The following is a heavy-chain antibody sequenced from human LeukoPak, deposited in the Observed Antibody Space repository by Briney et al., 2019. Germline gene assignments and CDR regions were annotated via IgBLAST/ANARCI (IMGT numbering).Heavy chain of an antibody. V-gene: IGHV4-61*02. CDR2: IYTSGST. J-gene: IGHJ6*04. D-gene: IGHD2-15*01. CDR3: ARVDCSGGSCHYYYGMDV. CDR1: GGSISSGSYY. Sequence: SQTLSLTCTVSGGSISSGSYYWSWIRQPAGKGLEWIGRIYTSGSTNYNPSLKSRVTISVDTSKNQFSLKLSSVTAADTAVYYCARVDCSGGSCHYYYGMDVWGKGTTVTVSS.